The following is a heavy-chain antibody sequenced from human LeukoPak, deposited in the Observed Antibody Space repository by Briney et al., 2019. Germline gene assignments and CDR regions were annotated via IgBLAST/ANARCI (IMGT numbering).Heavy chain of an antibody. CDR1: GGSISSSSYY. J-gene: IGHJ4*02. CDR3: ARDIVGAIRGFFDY. D-gene: IGHD1-26*01. V-gene: IGHV4-39*07. Sequence: SETLSLTCTVSGGSISSSSYYWGWIRQPPGKGLEWIGSIYYSGSTSYNPSLKSRVTISVDTSKNQFSLKLSSVTAADTAVYYCARDIVGAIRGFFDYWGQGTLVTVSS. CDR2: IYYSGST.